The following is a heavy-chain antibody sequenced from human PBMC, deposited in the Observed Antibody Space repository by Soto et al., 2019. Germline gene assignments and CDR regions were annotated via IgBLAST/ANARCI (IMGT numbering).Heavy chain of an antibody. D-gene: IGHD5-18*01. CDR3: ARDRDTAMVTAPGPYYGMDV. CDR1: GGTFSSYA. CDR2: IIPIFGTA. V-gene: IGHV1-69*01. Sequence: QVQLVQSGAEVKKPGSSVKVSCKASGGTFSSYAISWMRQAPGQGLEWMGGIIPIFGTANYAQKFQGRVTITADESTSTAYMELSSLRSEDTAVYYCARDRDTAMVTAPGPYYGMDVWGQGTTVTVSS. J-gene: IGHJ6*02.